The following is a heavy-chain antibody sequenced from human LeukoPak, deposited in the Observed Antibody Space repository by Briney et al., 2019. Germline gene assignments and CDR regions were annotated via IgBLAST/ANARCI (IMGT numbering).Heavy chain of an antibody. CDR1: GFTVSSNY. D-gene: IGHD2-15*01. Sequence: GGSLRLSCAASGFTVSSNYMSWVRQAPGKGLEWVSVIYSGGSTYYAGSVKGRFTISRDNSKNALYLQKNSLRAEDTAVYYCARGPSCYHNTGGQGTLVTVSS. CDR2: IYSGGST. V-gene: IGHV3-66*01. CDR3: ARGPSCYHNT. J-gene: IGHJ4*02.